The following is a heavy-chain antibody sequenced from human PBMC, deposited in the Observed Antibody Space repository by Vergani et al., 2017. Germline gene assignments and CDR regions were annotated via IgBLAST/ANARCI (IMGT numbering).Heavy chain of an antibody. D-gene: IGHD3-16*01. CDR1: GDSIISRSYY. Sequence: MQLQESGPGLVKASETLSLTCTVSGDSIISRSYYWGWLRPPPGKGLEWIGSIYNSGNGDSSSSLKSRVTISADTSKNQFSLRLTSVTAADTAVYYCASGKYYSDSTSHFRGRYFDVWGRGTLVTVPS. CDR2: IYNSGNG. V-gene: IGHV4-39*01. J-gene: IGHJ2*01. CDR3: ASGKYYSDSTSHFRGRYFDV.